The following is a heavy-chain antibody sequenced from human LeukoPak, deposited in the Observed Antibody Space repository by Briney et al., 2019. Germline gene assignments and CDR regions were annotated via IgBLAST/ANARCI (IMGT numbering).Heavy chain of an antibody. V-gene: IGHV4-4*07. CDR1: GGSISSYY. J-gene: IGHJ5*02. CDR2: IYTSGST. Sequence: SETLSLTCTVSGGSISSYYWSWIRQPAGKGLEWIGRIYTSGSTNYNPSLKSRVTMSVDTSKNQFSLKLSSVTAADTAVYYCARGRVGIVGANEAWFDPWGQRTLVTVSS. D-gene: IGHD1-26*01. CDR3: ARGRVGIVGANEAWFDP.